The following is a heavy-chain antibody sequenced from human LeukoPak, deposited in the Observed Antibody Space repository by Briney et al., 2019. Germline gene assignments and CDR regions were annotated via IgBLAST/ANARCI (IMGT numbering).Heavy chain of an antibody. CDR2: ISYDGSNE. Sequence: GRSLRLSCAASGFTFTSYGMHWVRQAPGKGLEWVAVISYDGSNEYYADSVKGRFTISRDNSKNTLYLEMNGLRPEDTAVYYCARESGRYCSGAGCYAFDYWGQGTLVTVSS. D-gene: IGHD2-15*01. J-gene: IGHJ4*02. CDR1: GFTFTSYG. CDR3: ARESGRYCSGAGCYAFDY. V-gene: IGHV3-30*03.